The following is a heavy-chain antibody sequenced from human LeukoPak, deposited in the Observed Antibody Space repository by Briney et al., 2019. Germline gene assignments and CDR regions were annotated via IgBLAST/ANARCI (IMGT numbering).Heavy chain of an antibody. D-gene: IGHD5-12*01. J-gene: IGHJ6*02. CDR1: GASISNGGFY. Sequence: PSETLSLTCSVSGASISNGGFYWSWIRQRPGKGLEWIGYIYYTGDTYYNPSLKSRLTMSVDRSENKFSLSVSSATAADTAVYYCARDLCFGGYRSSDCGLDVWGQGTTVSVSS. CDR2: IYYTGDT. CDR3: ARDLCFGGYRSSDCGLDV. V-gene: IGHV4-31*03.